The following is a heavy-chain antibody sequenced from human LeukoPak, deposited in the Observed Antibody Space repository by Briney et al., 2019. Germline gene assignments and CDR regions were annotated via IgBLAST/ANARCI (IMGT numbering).Heavy chain of an antibody. CDR1: GGSISSGGYY. Sequence: SQTLSLTCTVSGGSISSGGYYWSWIRQPPGKGLEWIGYIYYSGSTYYNPSLKSRVTISVDTSKNQFSLKLSSVTAADTAVYYCAKLISGYGSYYFDYWGQGTLVTVSS. CDR3: AKLISGYGSYYFDY. CDR2: IYYSGST. D-gene: IGHD5-12*01. J-gene: IGHJ4*02. V-gene: IGHV4-30-4*08.